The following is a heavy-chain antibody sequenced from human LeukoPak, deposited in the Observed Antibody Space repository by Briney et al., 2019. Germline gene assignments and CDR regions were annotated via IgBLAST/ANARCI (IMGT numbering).Heavy chain of an antibody. J-gene: IGHJ4*02. V-gene: IGHV3-30-3*01. Sequence: PGGSLRLSCAASGFTFSGYAMHWVRQAPGKGLEWVAVISYDGSNKYYADSVKGRFTISRDKSKNTLYLQMNSLRAEDTAVYYCARDPDGYWGQGTLVTVSS. D-gene: IGHD5-24*01. CDR1: GFTFSGYA. CDR3: ARDPDGY. CDR2: ISYDGSNK.